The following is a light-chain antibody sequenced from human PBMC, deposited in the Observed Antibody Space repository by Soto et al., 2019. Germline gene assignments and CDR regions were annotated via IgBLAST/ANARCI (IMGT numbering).Light chain of an antibody. Sequence: EIVLTQSPGTLSLSPGERATLSCRASQSVSSSHLAWYQQKPGQAPRLLIYGASTRATGIPDRFSGSGSGKDFTLTINRLEPEDFAVYYCQQYGSSPTWTFGQGTKVDIK. V-gene: IGKV3-20*01. J-gene: IGKJ1*01. CDR2: GAS. CDR3: QQYGSSPTWT. CDR1: QSVSSSH.